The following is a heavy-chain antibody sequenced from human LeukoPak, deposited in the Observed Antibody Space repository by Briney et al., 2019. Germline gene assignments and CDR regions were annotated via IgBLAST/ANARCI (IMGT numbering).Heavy chain of an antibody. CDR1: GFTFSNYD. J-gene: IGHJ4*02. D-gene: IGHD3-22*01. V-gene: IGHV3-30*18. CDR3: AKGPDRSGYYSLDY. Sequence: GGSLRLSCAVSGFTFSNYDMHWVRQAPGKGLEWVAIISYDGSNKYFVDSVKGLFTISRDNSKNTLYLQMNSLRAEDTAVYYCAKGPDRSGYYSLDYWGQGTLVTVSS. CDR2: ISYDGSNK.